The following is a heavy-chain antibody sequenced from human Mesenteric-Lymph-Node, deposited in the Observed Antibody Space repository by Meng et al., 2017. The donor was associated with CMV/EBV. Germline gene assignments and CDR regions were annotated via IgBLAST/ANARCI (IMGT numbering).Heavy chain of an antibody. J-gene: IGHJ3*02. V-gene: IGHV3-21*04. CDR2: ITSSSTY. CDR3: AKDAQPTYYDFWSGWNAFDI. Sequence: GESLKISCAASGFTFSSYSMNWVRQVPGKGLEWVSSITSSSTYYADSVMGRFTISRDNAKNSLYLQMNSLRAEDTAVYYCAKDAQPTYYDFWSGWNAFDIWGQGTMVTVSS. CDR1: GFTFSSYS. D-gene: IGHD3-3*01.